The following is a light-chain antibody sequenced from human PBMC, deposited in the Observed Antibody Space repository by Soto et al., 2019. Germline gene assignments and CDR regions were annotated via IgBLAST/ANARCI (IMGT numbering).Light chain of an antibody. CDR3: GAWDSSLKVVV. J-gene: IGLJ2*01. Sequence: QSVLTQPPSVSAAPGQKVTISCSGSRSNIGSNFVSWYQLLPGTAPKLLIYDNNKRPSGIPDRFSGSKSGTSATLGITGLQTGDEADYFCGAWDSSLKVVVFGGGTKLTVL. CDR2: DNN. V-gene: IGLV1-51*01. CDR1: RSNIGSNF.